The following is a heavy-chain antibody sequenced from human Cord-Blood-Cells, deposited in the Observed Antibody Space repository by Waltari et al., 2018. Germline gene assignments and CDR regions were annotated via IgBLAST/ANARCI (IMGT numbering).Heavy chain of an antibody. J-gene: IGHJ4*02. CDR1: GFTFSSYG. V-gene: IGHV3-30*18. CDR3: AKDYYDSSGYFDY. Sequence: QVQLVESGGGVVQPGRSLRLSCAASGFTFSSYGMHWVRPAPGKGLEWVAVISYDGSNKYYADSVKDRFTISRDNSKNTLYLQMNSLRAEDTAVYYCAKDYYDSSGYFDYWGQGTLVTVSS. D-gene: IGHD3-22*01. CDR2: ISYDGSNK.